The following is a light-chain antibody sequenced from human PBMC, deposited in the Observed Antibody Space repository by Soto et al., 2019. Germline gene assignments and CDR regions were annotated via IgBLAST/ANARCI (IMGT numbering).Light chain of an antibody. Sequence: QSVLTQPASVSGSPGQSITISCTGTSSDIGAYDWISWYQQHPGKAPKLLIYDVRNRPSGVSNRFSGSKSGDTASLTISGLQDEDEADYYCSSYTASHTLVFGGGTKLTVL. CDR2: DVR. V-gene: IGLV2-14*01. CDR1: SSDIGAYDW. CDR3: SSYTASHTLV. J-gene: IGLJ2*01.